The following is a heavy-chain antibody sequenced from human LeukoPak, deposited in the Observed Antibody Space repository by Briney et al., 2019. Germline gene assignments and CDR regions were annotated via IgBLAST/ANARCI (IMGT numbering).Heavy chain of an antibody. D-gene: IGHD2-15*01. V-gene: IGHV4-39*01. J-gene: IGHJ5*02. Sequence: AETLSLTCSVSGGSITTTGYYWGWIRQSPGKGLEWIGNIQNSVTNFYNPSLRSRGTMYVDTSKNEVSLNLYSVTAADTAVYYCARLIGYCSVYSSPGSGTWGQGELVTVSS. CDR1: GGSITTTGYY. CDR2: IQNSVTN. CDR3: ARLIGYCSVYSSPGSGT.